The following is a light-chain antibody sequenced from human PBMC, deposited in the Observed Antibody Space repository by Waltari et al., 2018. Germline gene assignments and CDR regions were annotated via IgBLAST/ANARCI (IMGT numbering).Light chain of an antibody. CDR2: VNSDGSH. J-gene: IGLJ3*02. CDR3: QTGGHGTWV. V-gene: IGLV4-69*01. Sequence: QLVLTQSPSAPASLAASVKPTCTLTRGHSSNVIAWMQQQPEKGPRYLMKVNSDGSHSKGDEIPDRFSGSSSGAERYLTISSLQSEDEADYYCQTGGHGTWVFGGGTKLTVL. CDR1: RGHSSNV.